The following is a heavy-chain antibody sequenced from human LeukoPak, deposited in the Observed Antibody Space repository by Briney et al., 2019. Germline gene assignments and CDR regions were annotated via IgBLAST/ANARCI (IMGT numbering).Heavy chain of an antibody. D-gene: IGHD3-22*01. CDR3: AKDEYDSSGYDAFDI. J-gene: IGHJ3*02. Sequence: GGSLRLSCAASGFTFSSYAMSWVRPAPGKGLEWVSAISGSGGSPYYADSVKGRFTISRDNSKNTLYLQMNSLRAEDTAVYYCAKDEYDSSGYDAFDIWGQGTMVTVSS. V-gene: IGHV3-23*01. CDR2: ISGSGGSP. CDR1: GFTFSSYA.